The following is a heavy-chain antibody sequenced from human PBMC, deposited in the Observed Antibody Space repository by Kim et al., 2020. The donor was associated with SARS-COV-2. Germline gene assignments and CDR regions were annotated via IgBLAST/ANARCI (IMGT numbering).Heavy chain of an antibody. CDR1: GYTFTSYD. J-gene: IGHJ6*02. V-gene: IGHV1-8*01. Sequence: ASVKVSCKASGYTFTSYDINWVRQATGQGLEWMGWMNPNSGNTGYAQKFQGRVTMTRNTSISTAYMELSSLISEDTAVYYCARRVDTAMDYYYYYYGMDVWGQGTTVTVSS. D-gene: IGHD5-18*01. CDR2: MNPNSGNT. CDR3: ARRVDTAMDYYYYYYGMDV.